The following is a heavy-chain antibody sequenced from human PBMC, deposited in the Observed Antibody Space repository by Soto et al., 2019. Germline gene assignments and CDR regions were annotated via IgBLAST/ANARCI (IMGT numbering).Heavy chain of an antibody. CDR2: IKTNTEGGTT. J-gene: IGHJ6*02. Sequence: EVQLVESGGGFIYPGGSLRLSCAASGLTISNAWMNWVRQAPGKGLEWVGRIKTNTEGGTTDYAAAVKGRFTVSRDDTKNTLYLQMTSLRTEDTAVYYCTTVSVAGVWGQGTTVTVSS. D-gene: IGHD2-15*01. CDR3: TTVSVAGV. CDR1: GLTISNAW. V-gene: IGHV3-15*07.